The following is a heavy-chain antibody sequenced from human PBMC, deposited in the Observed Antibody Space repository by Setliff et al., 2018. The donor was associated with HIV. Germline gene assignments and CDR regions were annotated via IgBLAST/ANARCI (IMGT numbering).Heavy chain of an antibody. V-gene: IGHV4-39*07. J-gene: IGHJ4*02. CDR1: NDSISSSNYY. D-gene: IGHD2-15*01. Sequence: LSLTCSVSNDSISSSNYYWGWIRQPPGKGLEWIGSIFHSGSIYYNPSLKTRVTISVDTSKNQFSLNLTPVTAADTAVYYCVRDGSRIALPGRGPRVRAVGSWGQGTLVTVSS. CDR3: VRDGSRIALPGRGPRVRAVGS. CDR2: IFHSGSI.